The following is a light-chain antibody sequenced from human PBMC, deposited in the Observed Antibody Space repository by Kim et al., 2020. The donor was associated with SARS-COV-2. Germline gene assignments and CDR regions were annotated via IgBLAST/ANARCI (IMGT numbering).Light chain of an antibody. CDR3: CSYAGSYTVV. CDR2: DVT. J-gene: IGLJ3*02. Sequence: GQSVTITCTGTSSDVGGYNYVSWYQQYPGKAPKLMIYDVTKRPSGVPNRFSRSKSGNTASLTISGLQAEDEADYYCCSYAGSYTVVFGGGTKVTVL. V-gene: IGLV2-11*01. CDR1: SSDVGGYNY.